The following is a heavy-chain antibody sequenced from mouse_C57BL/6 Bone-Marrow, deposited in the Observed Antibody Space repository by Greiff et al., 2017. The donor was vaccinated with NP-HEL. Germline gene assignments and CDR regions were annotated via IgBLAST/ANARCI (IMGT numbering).Heavy chain of an antibody. CDR1: GYTFTDYN. Sequence: VQLQQSGPELVKPGASVKMSCKASGYTFTDYNMHWVKQSHGKSLEWIGYINPNNGGTSYNQKFKGKATLTVNKSSSTAYMELRSLTSEDSAVYYCARRNYGSSSWFAYWGQGTTLTVSS. CDR2: INPNNGGT. J-gene: IGHJ2*01. CDR3: ARRNYGSSSWFAY. V-gene: IGHV1-22*01. D-gene: IGHD1-1*01.